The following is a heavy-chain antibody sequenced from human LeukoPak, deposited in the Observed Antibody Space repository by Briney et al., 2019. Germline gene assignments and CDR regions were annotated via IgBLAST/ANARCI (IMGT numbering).Heavy chain of an antibody. CDR3: ARHEITGTAMVKPLDY. Sequence: SETLSLTCTVSGGSISSSSYYWGWIRQPPGKGLEWIGSIYYSGSTYYNPSLKSRVTISVDTSKNQFSLKLSSVTAADTAVYYCARHEITGTAMVKPLDYWGQGTLVTVSS. CDR2: IYYSGST. CDR1: GGSISSSSYY. D-gene: IGHD5-18*01. J-gene: IGHJ4*02. V-gene: IGHV4-39*01.